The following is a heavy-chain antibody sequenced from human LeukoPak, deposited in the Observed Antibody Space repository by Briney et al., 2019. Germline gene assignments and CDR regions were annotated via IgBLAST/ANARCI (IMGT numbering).Heavy chain of an antibody. Sequence: PGGSLRLSCAASGFTFSSYAMSWVRQAPGKGLEWVSAISGSGGSTYYADSVKGRFTISRDNSKNTLYLQMNSLRAEDTAVYYCAKDLRSVVVPAAKGGSVFDYWGQGTLVTVSS. J-gene: IGHJ4*02. CDR3: AKDLRSVVVPAAKGGSVFDY. CDR2: ISGSGGST. D-gene: IGHD2-2*01. CDR1: GFTFSSYA. V-gene: IGHV3-23*01.